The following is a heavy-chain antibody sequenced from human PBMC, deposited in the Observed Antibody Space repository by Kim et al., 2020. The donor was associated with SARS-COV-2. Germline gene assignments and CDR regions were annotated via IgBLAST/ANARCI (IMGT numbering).Heavy chain of an antibody. CDR3: ARTVAYSYSYRGMDV. D-gene: IGHD5-18*01. CDR1: GYSISSSNW. CDR2: IYYSGST. Sequence: SETLSLTCAVSGYSISSSNWWGWIRQPPGKGLEWIGYIYYSGSTYYNPSLKSRVTMSVDTSKNQFSLKLSSVTAVDTAVYYCARTVAYSYSYRGMDVWGQGTTVTVPS. J-gene: IGHJ6*02. V-gene: IGHV4-28*01.